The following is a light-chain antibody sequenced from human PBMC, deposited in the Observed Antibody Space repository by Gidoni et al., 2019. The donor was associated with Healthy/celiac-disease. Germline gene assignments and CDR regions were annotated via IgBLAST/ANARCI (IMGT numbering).Light chain of an antibody. CDR3: QSADSSGSYVI. CDR1: ALPKQY. CDR2: KDI. Sequence: SSELTQPPSVSVSPGQTARITCSGDALPKQYAFWYQQKPGQVPVLVIYKDIERPSGIPERFSGSSSGTTVTLTISGVQAEDEADYYCQSADSSGSYVIFGGGTKLTVL. V-gene: IGLV3-25*03. J-gene: IGLJ2*01.